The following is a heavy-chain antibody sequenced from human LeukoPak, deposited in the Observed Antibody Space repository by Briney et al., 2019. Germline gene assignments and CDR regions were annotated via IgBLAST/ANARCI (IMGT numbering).Heavy chain of an antibody. Sequence: ASVKVSCKASGYTFTSYGISWVRQAPGQGLEWMGWISAYNGNTNYAQKLQGRVTMATDTSTSTAYMELRSLRSDDTAVYYCARDLQFSYGSGSYRSYWFDPWGQGTLVTVSS. J-gene: IGHJ5*02. CDR1: GYTFTSYG. V-gene: IGHV1-18*01. D-gene: IGHD3-10*01. CDR3: ARDLQFSYGSGSYRSYWFDP. CDR2: ISAYNGNT.